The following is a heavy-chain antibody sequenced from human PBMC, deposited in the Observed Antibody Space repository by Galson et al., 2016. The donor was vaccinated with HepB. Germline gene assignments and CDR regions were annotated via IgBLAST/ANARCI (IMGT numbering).Heavy chain of an antibody. CDR1: GFAFSSHW. CDR3: VRDHSVVPTTAYNWFDP. J-gene: IGHJ5*02. Sequence: SLRLSCAASGFAFSSHWMHWVRQDLGTGLVWVSRINSDGTISNYADSVKGRFTISRDNAKNTLYLQMNSLRAEDTAVYFCVRDHSVVPTTAYNWFDPWGRGTLVTVSS. D-gene: IGHD4-23*01. CDR2: INSDGTIS. V-gene: IGHV3-74*01.